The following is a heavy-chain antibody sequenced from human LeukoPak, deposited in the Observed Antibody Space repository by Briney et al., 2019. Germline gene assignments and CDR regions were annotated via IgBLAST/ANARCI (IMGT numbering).Heavy chain of an antibody. CDR1: GFTFSSYA. Sequence: GGSLRLSCAASGFTFSSYAMSWVRQTPVKGLEWVSVISGSGGSTYYADSVKGRFTISRDNSKNTVYLQMDSLRAEDSAVYYCAKNGGYSYGLYYFDYWGQGTLVTVSS. V-gene: IGHV3-23*01. CDR2: ISGSGGST. J-gene: IGHJ4*02. D-gene: IGHD5-18*01. CDR3: AKNGGYSYGLYYFDY.